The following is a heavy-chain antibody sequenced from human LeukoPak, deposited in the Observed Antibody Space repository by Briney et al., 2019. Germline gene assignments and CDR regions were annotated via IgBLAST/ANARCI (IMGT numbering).Heavy chain of an antibody. J-gene: IGHJ4*02. Sequence: ASVKVSCKASGYTFTSYGISWVRQAPGQGLEWMGWISAYNGNTNYAQKLQGRVTMTTDTSTSTAYMELRSLRSDDTAVYYCARDSDVLEWSPGFDYWGQGTLVTVSS. CDR2: ISAYNGNT. D-gene: IGHD3-3*01. CDR1: GYTFTSYG. CDR3: ARDSDVLEWSPGFDY. V-gene: IGHV1-18*01.